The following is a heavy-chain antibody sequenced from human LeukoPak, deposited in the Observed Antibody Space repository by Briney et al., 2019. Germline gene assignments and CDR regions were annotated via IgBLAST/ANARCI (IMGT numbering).Heavy chain of an antibody. Sequence: GGSLRLSCAASGFTFSSYGMHWVRQAPGKGLEWVAFIRYDGSNKYYADSVKGRFTISRDNSKNTLYLQMNSLRAEDTAVYYCAKDRIRRYDILTGYRNGALDYWGQGTLVTVSS. CDR2: IRYDGSNK. CDR3: AKDRIRRYDILTGYRNGALDY. D-gene: IGHD3-9*01. CDR1: GFTFSSYG. J-gene: IGHJ4*02. V-gene: IGHV3-30*02.